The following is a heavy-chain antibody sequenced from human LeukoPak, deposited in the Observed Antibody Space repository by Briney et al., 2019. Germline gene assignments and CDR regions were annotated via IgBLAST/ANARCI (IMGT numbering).Heavy chain of an antibody. CDR1: GFSFSSYA. V-gene: IGHV3-30-3*01. CDR3: AKVVSAYCGGDCYFDY. Sequence: PGGSLRLSCAASGFSFSSYAMHWVRQAPGKGLEWVAVISFDGSNKYYADFVKGRFTISRDNSKNTLYLQMNSLEDTAVYYCAKVVSAYCGGDCYFDYWGQGTLVTVSS. D-gene: IGHD2-21*02. J-gene: IGHJ4*02. CDR2: ISFDGSNK.